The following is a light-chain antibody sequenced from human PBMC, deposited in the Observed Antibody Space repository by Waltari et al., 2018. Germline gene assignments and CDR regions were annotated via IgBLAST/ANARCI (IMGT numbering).Light chain of an antibody. Sequence: SYVLTQPPSVSVAPGQTARITCDRFNIGSQSVHWYQQKEGQAPVLVVDDDDDRPSGIRERLSGPKSENTATLTISRGEAGDEADYYCQVWDSSSDYWVFGGGTKLTVL. J-gene: IGLJ3*02. CDR3: QVWDSSSDYWV. CDR1: NIGSQS. V-gene: IGLV3-21*02. CDR2: DDD.